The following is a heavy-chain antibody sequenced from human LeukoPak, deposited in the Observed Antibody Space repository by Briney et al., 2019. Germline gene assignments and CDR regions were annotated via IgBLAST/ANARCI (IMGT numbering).Heavy chain of an antibody. Sequence: PGGSLRLSCAASGFTFSDYSMRWVRQAPGRGLEYVSVISSNGGYSEDAISVRGRFIASRDNSKNTLYLQMNSLRAEDTALYYCAREMYCSGGSCYGDAFDIWGQGTMVTVSS. D-gene: IGHD2-15*01. CDR1: GFTFSDYS. CDR2: ISSNGGYS. J-gene: IGHJ3*02. V-gene: IGHV3-64*01. CDR3: AREMYCSGGSCYGDAFDI.